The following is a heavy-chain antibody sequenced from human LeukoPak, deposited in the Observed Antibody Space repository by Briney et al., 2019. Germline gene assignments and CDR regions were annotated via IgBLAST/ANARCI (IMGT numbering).Heavy chain of an antibody. CDR2: IIPIFGTA. V-gene: IGHV1-69*06. CDR1: GCTFISYA. Sequence: SVKVSRKASGCTFISYAISWVRQAPAQGLEWMGGIIPIFGTANYAQKFQGRVTLTADKSTSTAYMELRSLRSEDAAVVYCGRGLTTSGSYRDYWGQGTLVTVSS. J-gene: IGHJ4*02. CDR3: GRGLTTSGSYRDY. D-gene: IGHD1-26*01.